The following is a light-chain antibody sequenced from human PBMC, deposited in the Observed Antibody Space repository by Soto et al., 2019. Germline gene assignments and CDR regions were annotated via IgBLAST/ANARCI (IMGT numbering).Light chain of an antibody. Sequence: EIVLTQSACTLSLSPGERATLSCRASQSVSSSYLAWYQQKPGQAPRLLIYGTSSRATGIPDRFSGSGSGTDFTLTISRLEPEDFAVYYCQQYNNWPAITFGQGTRLEIK. CDR2: GTS. CDR1: QSVSSSY. V-gene: IGKV3-20*01. J-gene: IGKJ5*01. CDR3: QQYNNWPAIT.